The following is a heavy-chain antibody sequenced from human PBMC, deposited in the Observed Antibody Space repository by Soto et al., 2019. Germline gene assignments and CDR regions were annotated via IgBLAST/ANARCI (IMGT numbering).Heavy chain of an antibody. D-gene: IGHD6-19*01. V-gene: IGHV3-21*01. CDR2: ISSSSSNI. Sequence: EVQLVESGGGLVKPGGSLRLSCAASGFTFSSYSMNWVRQAPGKGLEWVPAISSSSSNIYYADSVKGRFSISRDHPKNSLYLQMNSVRAEDTAVYYCARDLGSGWTDRYYFDYWGQGTLVTVSS. CDR3: ARDLGSGWTDRYYFDY. J-gene: IGHJ4*02. CDR1: GFTFSSYS.